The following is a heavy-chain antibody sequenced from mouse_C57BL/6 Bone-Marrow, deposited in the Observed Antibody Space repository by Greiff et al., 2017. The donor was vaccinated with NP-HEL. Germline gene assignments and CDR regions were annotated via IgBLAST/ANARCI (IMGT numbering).Heavy chain of an antibody. CDR2: IDPSDSYT. CDR1: GYTFTSYW. Sequence: VQLQQPGAELVKPGASVKLSCKASGYTFTSYWMQWVKQRPGQGLEWIGEIDPSDSYTNYNQKFKGKATLTVDTSSSTAYMQLSSLTSEDSAVYYCARVDYWGQGTTLTVS. CDR3: ARVDY. J-gene: IGHJ2*01. V-gene: IGHV1-50*01.